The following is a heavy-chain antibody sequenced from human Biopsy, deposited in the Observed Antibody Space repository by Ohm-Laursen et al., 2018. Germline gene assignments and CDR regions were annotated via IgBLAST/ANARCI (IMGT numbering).Heavy chain of an antibody. Sequence: LVKVSCKAPEGTFSNYGVNWVRQAPGQGLEWLGGNIPILGTGNYAHQFQDRVTVVADTSTSTATMELRSLRSDDTAVYYCATKLTGYFHHWGQGTLVIVSS. J-gene: IGHJ1*01. CDR2: NIPILGTG. V-gene: IGHV1-69*06. CDR1: EGTFSNYG. D-gene: IGHD3-9*01. CDR3: ATKLTGYFHH.